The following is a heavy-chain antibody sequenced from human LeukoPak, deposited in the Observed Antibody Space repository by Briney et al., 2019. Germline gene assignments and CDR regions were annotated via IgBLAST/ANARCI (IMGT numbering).Heavy chain of an antibody. J-gene: IGHJ4*02. D-gene: IGHD3-16*01. CDR3: ARAEVGGDLDY. V-gene: IGHV4-34*01. CDR2: INHSGST. CDR1: GGSFSGYY. Sequence: PSETLSLTCAVYGGSFSGYYWSWIRQPPGKGLEWIGEINHSGSTNYNPSLKSRVTISVDTSKNQFSLKLSSVTAADTAVYYCARAEVGGDLDYWGQGTLVTVSS.